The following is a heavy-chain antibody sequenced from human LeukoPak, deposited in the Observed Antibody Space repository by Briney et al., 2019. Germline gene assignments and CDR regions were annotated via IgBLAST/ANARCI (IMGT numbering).Heavy chain of an antibody. CDR2: IRYDGSNK. CDR1: GFTFSSYG. V-gene: IGHV3-30*02. CDR3: AKARWLVASYFDY. J-gene: IGHJ4*02. Sequence: GGSLRLSCAASGFTFSSYGMHWVRQAPGKGLEWVAFIRYDGSNKYYADSVKGRFTISRDNSKNTLYLQMNSLRAEDTAVYYCAKARWLVASYFDYWGQGTLVTVSS. D-gene: IGHD5-12*01.